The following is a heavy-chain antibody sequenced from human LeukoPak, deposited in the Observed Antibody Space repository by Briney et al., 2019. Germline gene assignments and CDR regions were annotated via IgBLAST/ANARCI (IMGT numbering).Heavy chain of an antibody. CDR1: GGSISSYY. V-gene: IGHV4-4*07. J-gene: IGHJ6*03. CDR3: ASTKIVVVPAAIGAYYMDV. Sequence: PSETLSLTCTVSGGSISSYYWSWIRQPAGKGLEWIGRIYTSGSTNYNPSLKSRVTMSVDTSKNQFSLKLSSVTAADTAVYYCASTKIVVVPAAIGAYYMDVWGKGTTATVSS. CDR2: IYTSGST. D-gene: IGHD2-2*02.